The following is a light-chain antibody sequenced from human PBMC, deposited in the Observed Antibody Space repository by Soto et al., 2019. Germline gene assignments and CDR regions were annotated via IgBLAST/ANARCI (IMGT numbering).Light chain of an antibody. J-gene: IGKJ2*01. V-gene: IGKV3-11*01. CDR1: QRVSTY. CDR2: DAS. Sequence: EIVLTQSPATLSLSPGERATLSCRASQRVSTYLAWYQQKPGQAPRLLISDASNRATGIPARFSGSGSGTDFTPTISSLEPEDFAVYYCQQRRNWPPYTFGQGTKLEIK. CDR3: QQRRNWPPYT.